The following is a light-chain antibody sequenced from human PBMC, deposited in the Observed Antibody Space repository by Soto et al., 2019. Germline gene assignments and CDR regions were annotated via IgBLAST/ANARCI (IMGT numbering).Light chain of an antibody. CDR3: QQSYGTPII. CDR1: QSISNY. J-gene: IGKJ5*01. CDR2: AAS. V-gene: IGKV1-39*01. Sequence: DIQMPQSPFSLSAPVGDRVTITCRASQSISNYLNWYQQKQGKAPKLLIYAASTLQSGVPSRFSGSGSGTDFTLTISSLQPEDSATYYCQQSYGTPIIFGQGTRLDIK.